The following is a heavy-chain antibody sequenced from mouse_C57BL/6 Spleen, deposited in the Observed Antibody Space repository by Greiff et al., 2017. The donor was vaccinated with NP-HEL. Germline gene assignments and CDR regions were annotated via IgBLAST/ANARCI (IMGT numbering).Heavy chain of an antibody. CDR2: IDPSDSYT. Sequence: QVQLQQPGAELVRPGTSVKLSCKASGYTFTSYWMHWVKQRPGQGLEWIGVIDPSDSYTNYNQKFKGKATLTVDTSSSTAYMQLSSLTSYDSAVYSCASTELRYYDYAFSYWGQGTLVTVSA. CDR1: GYTFTSYW. CDR3: ASTELRYYDYAFSY. J-gene: IGHJ3*01. D-gene: IGHD2-4*01. V-gene: IGHV1-59*01.